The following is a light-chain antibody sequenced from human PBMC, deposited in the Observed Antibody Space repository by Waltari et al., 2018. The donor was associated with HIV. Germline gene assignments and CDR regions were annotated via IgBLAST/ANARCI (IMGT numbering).Light chain of an antibody. Sequence: QSALTPPPSVSGSPGQSVTISSAGTNSDIGGYDRVSWYQQPPGTAPKLLIYEVTNRPSGVPGRFSASKSGTTASLTISGLQAGDEGDYYCSSYSATNTVVFGGGTKLTVL. CDR3: SSYSATNTVV. J-gene: IGLJ2*01. V-gene: IGLV2-18*02. CDR2: EVT. CDR1: NSDIGGYDR.